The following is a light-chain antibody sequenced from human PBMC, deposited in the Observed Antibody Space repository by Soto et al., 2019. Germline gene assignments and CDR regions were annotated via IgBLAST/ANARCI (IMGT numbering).Light chain of an antibody. V-gene: IGLV2-14*01. CDR2: EVS. Sequence: QSALTQAASVSGSPGQSITISCTGTSSDVGGYNYVSWYQQHPGKAPKLMIYEVSNRPSGVSNRFSGSKSGNTASLTISGLQAEDEADYYCSSYTSSSTPCVFRTG. J-gene: IGLJ1*01. CDR3: SSYTSSSTPCV. CDR1: SSDVGGYNY.